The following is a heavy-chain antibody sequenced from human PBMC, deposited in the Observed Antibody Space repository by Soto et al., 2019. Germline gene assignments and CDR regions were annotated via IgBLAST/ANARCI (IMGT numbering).Heavy chain of an antibody. CDR2: ISAYNGNT. D-gene: IGHD3-22*01. CDR3: ARVSGLLHPGY. Sequence: GASVKVSCKASGYTFTMYGISGVLQAPGQGLEWMGWISAYNGNTNYAQKLQGRVTMTTDTSTSTAYMELRSLRSDDTAVYYCARVSGLLHPGYWGQGTLVTVSS. CDR1: GYTFTMYG. J-gene: IGHJ4*02. V-gene: IGHV1-18*04.